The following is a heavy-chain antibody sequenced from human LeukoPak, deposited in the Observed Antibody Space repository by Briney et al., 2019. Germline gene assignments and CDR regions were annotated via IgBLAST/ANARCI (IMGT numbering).Heavy chain of an antibody. CDR3: ARAHKIRAWEVYMDV. Sequence: GGSLRLSCAASGFTLSSYAMSWVRQAPGKRLEWVSYISSSSSTIYYADSVKGRFTISRDNAKNSLYLQMNSLRAEDTAVYYCARAHKIRAWEVYMDVWGKGTTVTVSS. D-gene: IGHD1-26*01. CDR1: GFTLSSYA. CDR2: ISSSSSTI. J-gene: IGHJ6*03. V-gene: IGHV3-48*01.